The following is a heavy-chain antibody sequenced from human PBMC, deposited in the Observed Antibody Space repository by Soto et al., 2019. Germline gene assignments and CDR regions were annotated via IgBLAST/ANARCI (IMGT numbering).Heavy chain of an antibody. J-gene: IGHJ6*02. CDR3: ARGAEVRGVSPSCSNGMDV. D-gene: IGHD3-10*01. CDR2: IIPIFGTA. CDR1: GGTFSSYA. Sequence: VQLVQSGAEVKKPGSSVKVSCKASGGTFSSYAISWVRQAPGQGLEWMGGIIPIFGTANYAQKFKGRVSITGDEXXSXAXXQLSSLSSEDTAVYYCARGAEVRGVSPSCSNGMDVWGQGTTVTVSS. V-gene: IGHV1-69*12.